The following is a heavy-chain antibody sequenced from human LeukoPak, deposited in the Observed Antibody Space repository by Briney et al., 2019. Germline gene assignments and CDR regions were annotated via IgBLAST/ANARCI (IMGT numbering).Heavy chain of an antibody. CDR1: GFTFISSA. J-gene: IGHJ3*02. CDR2: IVVGSGNT. D-gene: IGHD1-26*01. V-gene: IGHV1-58*02. CDR3: AAAGGSYSGWGFDI. Sequence: GTSVKVSCKAPGFTFISSAMQWVRQARGQRLEWIGWIVVGSGNTNYAQKFQERVTITRDVSTSTAYMELSSLRSEDTAVYYCAAAGGSYSGWGFDIWGQGTVVTVSS.